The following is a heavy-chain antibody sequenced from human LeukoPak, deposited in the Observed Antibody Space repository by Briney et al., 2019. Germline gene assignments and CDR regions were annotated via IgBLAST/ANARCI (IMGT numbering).Heavy chain of an antibody. CDR1: GFTFSSYA. CDR2: ISGSGGST. CDR3: AKDYYGSGSYFPRDAFDI. Sequence: PGGSLRLSCAASGFTFSSYAMSWVRQAPGKGLEWVSAISGSGGSTYYADSVKGRFTISRDNSKNTLYLQMNSLRAEDTAVYYCAKDYYGSGSYFPRDAFDIWGQGTMVTVSS. V-gene: IGHV3-23*01. J-gene: IGHJ3*02. D-gene: IGHD3-10*01.